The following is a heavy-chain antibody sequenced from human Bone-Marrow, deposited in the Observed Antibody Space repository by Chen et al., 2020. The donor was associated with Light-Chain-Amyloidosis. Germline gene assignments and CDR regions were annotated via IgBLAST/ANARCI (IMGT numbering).Heavy chain of an antibody. CDR2: ITGGGTAI. V-gene: IGHV3-21*01. CDR3: ARSPYSTVAPPYYGMDL. D-gene: IGHD6-13*01. CDR1: GFTFSPYG. J-gene: IGHJ6*02. Sequence: EVPLVESGGGLVKPGGSLRLSCAASGFTFSPYGRHWVRQAPGKGLEWVSSITGGGTAINYADSVRGRFTISGDNARNSLYLQMNSLRAEDTAVYYCARSPYSTVAPPYYGMDLWGQGITVTVSS.